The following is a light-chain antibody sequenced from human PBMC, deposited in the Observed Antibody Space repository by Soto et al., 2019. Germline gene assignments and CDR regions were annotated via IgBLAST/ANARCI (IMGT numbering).Light chain of an antibody. CDR1: ESVDFH. CDR2: DAS. V-gene: IGKV3-20*01. Sequence: VLTQSPANLSLSPGKRATLSCRASESVDFHLAWYQQKPGQAPRLLIYDASVRATGTPARFSGSGSGTDFTLTISRLEPEDFAVYYCQQYGSSPVTFGQGTKVDIK. CDR3: QQYGSSPVT. J-gene: IGKJ1*01.